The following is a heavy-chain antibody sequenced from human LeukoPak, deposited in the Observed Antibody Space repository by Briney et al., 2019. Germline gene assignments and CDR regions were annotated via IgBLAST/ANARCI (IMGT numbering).Heavy chain of an antibody. Sequence: ASVKVSCKASGYTFTSYGISWVRQAPGQGLEWMGWISAYNGNTNYAQKLQGRVTMTTDTPTSTAYMELRSLRSDDTAVYYCARDPTPISKVGIGGYYYYMDVWGKGTTVTVSS. V-gene: IGHV1-18*01. CDR3: ARDPTPISKVGIGGYYYYMDV. D-gene: IGHD3-16*01. J-gene: IGHJ6*03. CDR1: GYTFTSYG. CDR2: ISAYNGNT.